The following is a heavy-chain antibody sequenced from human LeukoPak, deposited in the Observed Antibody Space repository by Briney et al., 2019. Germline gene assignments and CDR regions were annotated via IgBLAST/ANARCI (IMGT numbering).Heavy chain of an antibody. Sequence: ASVKVSCKASGGTFSSYAISWVRQAPGQGLEWMGGIIPIFGTANYAQKFQGRVTITTDESTNTAYMELSSLRSEDTAVYYCARWKGQAYYYDSSGYHDAFDIWGQGTMVTVSS. V-gene: IGHV1-69*05. CDR2: IIPIFGTA. D-gene: IGHD3-22*01. CDR3: ARWKGQAYYYDSSGYHDAFDI. J-gene: IGHJ3*02. CDR1: GGTFSSYA.